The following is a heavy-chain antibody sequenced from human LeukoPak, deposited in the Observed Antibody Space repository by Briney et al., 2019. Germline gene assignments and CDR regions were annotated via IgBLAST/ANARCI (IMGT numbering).Heavy chain of an antibody. V-gene: IGHV1-18*01. J-gene: IGHJ4*02. CDR1: GYTLINYG. CDR3: AREYGSGSYTGIDY. D-gene: IGHD3-10*01. CDR2: ISAYNSAYNGNT. Sequence: ASVKVSCKASGYTLINYGITWVRQAPGQGLEWMRWISAYNSAYNGNTHYAQKLQGRVTMTTDTSTNTGYMELRSLRSDDTAVYYCAREYGSGSYTGIDYWGQGTLVTVSS.